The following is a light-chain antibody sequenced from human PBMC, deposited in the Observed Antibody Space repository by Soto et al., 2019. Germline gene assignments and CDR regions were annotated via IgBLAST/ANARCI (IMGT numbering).Light chain of an antibody. Sequence: DIQMTQSPSTLSASVGDRVTIVCRASQSIGTWLAWYQQKPGKAPKLLIYKASSLESGVPSRFSGSGSGTEFTLTISRLQPDDFATYHCQQYDTYSPLTFGGGTTVESK. J-gene: IGKJ4*01. V-gene: IGKV1-5*03. CDR1: QSIGTW. CDR3: QQYDTYSPLT. CDR2: KAS.